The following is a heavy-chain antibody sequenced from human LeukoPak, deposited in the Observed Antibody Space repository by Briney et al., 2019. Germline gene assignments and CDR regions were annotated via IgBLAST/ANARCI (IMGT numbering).Heavy chain of an antibody. D-gene: IGHD4-23*01. J-gene: IGHJ3*02. CDR3: ARDLGDYGGWSAFDI. V-gene: IGHV3-74*01. CDR1: GFTFSSYW. Sequence: GRSLRLSCAASGFTFSSYWMHWVRQAPGKGLVWVSRINSNGGTTTYADSVKGRFSISRGNAKDTLYLQMNSLRAEDTAVYYCARDLGDYGGWSAFDIWGQGTMVTVSA. CDR2: INSNGGTT.